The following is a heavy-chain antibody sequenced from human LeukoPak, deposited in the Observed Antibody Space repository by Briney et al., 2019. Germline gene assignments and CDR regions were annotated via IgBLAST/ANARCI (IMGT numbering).Heavy chain of an antibody. Sequence: SETLSLTCTVSDDSISSTSYYWDWIRQPPGKGLEWTGSIYNSGTTYYNPSLKSRVTISVDTSKNQFSLKVSSVTAADTAVYYCASRVYGLGSFNYWGQGTLVTVSS. CDR1: DDSISSTSYY. V-gene: IGHV4-39*01. CDR2: IYNSGTT. CDR3: ASRVYGLGSFNY. D-gene: IGHD3-10*01. J-gene: IGHJ4*01.